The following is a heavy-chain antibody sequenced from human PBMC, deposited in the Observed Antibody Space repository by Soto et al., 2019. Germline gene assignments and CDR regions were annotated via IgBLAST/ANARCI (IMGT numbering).Heavy chain of an antibody. CDR3: ASGGTFGELFSEYGMDV. Sequence: GGSLRLSCAASGFTFSSYAMHWVRQAPGKGLEWVAVISYDGSNKYYADSVKGRFTISRDNSKNTLYLQMNSLRAEDTAVYYCASGGTFGELFSEYGMDVWGQGTTVTVSS. J-gene: IGHJ6*02. CDR2: ISYDGSNK. V-gene: IGHV3-30-3*01. D-gene: IGHD3-10*01. CDR1: GFTFSSYA.